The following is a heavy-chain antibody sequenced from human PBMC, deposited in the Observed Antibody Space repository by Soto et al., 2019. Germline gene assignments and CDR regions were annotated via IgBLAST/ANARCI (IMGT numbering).Heavy chain of an antibody. D-gene: IGHD5-18*01. Sequence: PSETLSLTCAVSGGSISSSNWWSWVRQPPGKGLEWIGEIYHSGSTNYNPSLKSRVTISVDKSKNQFSLKLSSVTAADTAVYYCACWFGYRYGYLVSGWGQGTLVTVSS. CDR1: GGSISSSNW. CDR3: ACWFGYRYGYLVSG. J-gene: IGHJ4*02. CDR2: IYHSGST. V-gene: IGHV4-4*02.